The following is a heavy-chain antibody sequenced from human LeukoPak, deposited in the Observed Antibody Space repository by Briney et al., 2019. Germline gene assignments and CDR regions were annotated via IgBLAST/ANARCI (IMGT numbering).Heavy chain of an antibody. Sequence: PGGSLRLSCAASGFTFDDYAMHWVRQAPGKGLEWVSLISGDGGSTYYADSVKGRFTISRDNSKNSLYLQMNSLRTEDTPLYYCAKVTDGSWYDPGTYYYYYGMDVWGQGTTVTVSS. CDR3: AKVTDGSWYDPGTYYYYYGMDV. CDR1: GFTFDDYA. D-gene: IGHD6-13*01. CDR2: ISGDGGST. J-gene: IGHJ6*02. V-gene: IGHV3-43*02.